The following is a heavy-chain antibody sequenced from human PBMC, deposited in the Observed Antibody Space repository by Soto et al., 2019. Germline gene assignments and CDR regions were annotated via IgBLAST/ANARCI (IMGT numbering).Heavy chain of an antibody. J-gene: IGHJ4*02. D-gene: IGHD2-15*01. CDR1: GFTVSTSY. Sequence: EVQLVESGGGLVQPGGSLRLSCAASGFTVSTSYLSWVRQSPGRGLEWVLVIYSGGATYYADSMKGRFTVSRDNSKNTLYLQMDRPRAEDTAVYYCARARAGSCSGGSCYWAFDYWGQGTLVTVSS. CDR3: ARARAGSCSGGSCYWAFDY. CDR2: IYSGGAT. V-gene: IGHV3-66*01.